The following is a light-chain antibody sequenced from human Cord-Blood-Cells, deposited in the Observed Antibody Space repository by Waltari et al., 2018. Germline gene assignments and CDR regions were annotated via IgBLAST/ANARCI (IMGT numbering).Light chain of an antibody. Sequence: QSALTQPRSVSGSPGQSVTISGTGTSSDVGGYTYVSWYQQHQGKAPKLMIYCASKRPSGVPDRFSGSKSGNAASLTISGLQAEDEADYYCCSYAGSYSWVFGGGTKLTVL. J-gene: IGLJ3*02. V-gene: IGLV2-11*01. CDR2: CAS. CDR1: SSDVGGYTY. CDR3: CSYAGSYSWV.